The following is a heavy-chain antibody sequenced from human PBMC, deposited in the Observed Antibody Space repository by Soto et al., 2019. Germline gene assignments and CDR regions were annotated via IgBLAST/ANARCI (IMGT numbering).Heavy chain of an antibody. Sequence: QGSLQGWGPGLGSLSQTLPPKCSFSGAPIPTGGRYWSGFRRLPGKGLEWIGDIYYSGNTYYNASLKSRVTISVEAAKNQFSLKLSSVTAADTAVYYCAQALVFTGGDGFDIWGQGRLVTVSS. J-gene: IGHJ3*02. D-gene: IGHD1-1*01. CDR1: GAPIPTGGRY. CDR3: AQALVFTGGDGFDI. V-gene: IGHV4-31*02. CDR2: IYYSGNT.